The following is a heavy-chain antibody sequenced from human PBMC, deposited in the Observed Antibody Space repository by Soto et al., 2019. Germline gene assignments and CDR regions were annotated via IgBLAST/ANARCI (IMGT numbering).Heavy chain of an antibody. J-gene: IGHJ4*02. CDR2: ISYDGSNK. V-gene: IGHV3-30-3*01. CDR3: AVQWGY. D-gene: IGHD2-8*01. CDR1: GFTFSSYA. Sequence: PGGSLRLSCAASGFTFSSYAMHWVRQAPGKGLEWVAVISYDGSNKYYADSVKGRFTISRDNSMNALYLQINSLRPEDTAVYYCAVQWGYWGQGTLVTVSS.